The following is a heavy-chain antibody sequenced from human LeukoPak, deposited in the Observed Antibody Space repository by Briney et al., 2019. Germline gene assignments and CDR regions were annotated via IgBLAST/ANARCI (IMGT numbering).Heavy chain of an antibody. V-gene: IGHV3-30*18. J-gene: IGHJ4*02. CDR1: GFTFSSYG. CDR3: AKELIVGAGDY. D-gene: IGHD1-26*01. Sequence: GRSLRLSCAASGFTFSSYGMHWVRQAPGKGLEWVVVISYDGSNKYYADSVKGRFTISRDNSKNTLYLQMNSLRAEDTAAYYCAKELIVGAGDYWGQGTLVTVSS. CDR2: ISYDGSNK.